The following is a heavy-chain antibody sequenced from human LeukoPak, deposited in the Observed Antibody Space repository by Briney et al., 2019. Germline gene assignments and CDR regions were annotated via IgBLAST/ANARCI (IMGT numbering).Heavy chain of an antibody. CDR2: INHSGST. J-gene: IGHJ4*02. CDR1: GGSFSGYY. D-gene: IGHD5-18*01. Sequence: SETLSLTCAVYGGSFSGYYWSWIRQPPGKGLEWIGEINHSGSTNYNPSLKSRVTISVDTSKNQFSLKLSSVTAADTAVYYCARVQRQRWIQLWPQKGYFDYWGQGTLVTVSA. V-gene: IGHV4-34*01. CDR3: ARVQRQRWIQLWPQKGYFDY.